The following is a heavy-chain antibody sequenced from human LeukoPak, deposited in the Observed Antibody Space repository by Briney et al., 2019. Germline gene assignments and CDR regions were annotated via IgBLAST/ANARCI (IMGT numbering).Heavy chain of an antibody. J-gene: IGHJ4*02. D-gene: IGHD3-9*01. CDR1: GFTFSSYA. CDR3: AKDGVMSGYDILTY. Sequence: GGSLRLSCAASGFTFSSYAMSWVRQAPGKGLEWVSAISGSGGSSYYADSVKGRFTISRDNSKNTLYLQMNSLRAEDTAVYYCAKDGVMSGYDILTYWGQGTLVTVSS. CDR2: ISGSGGSS. V-gene: IGHV3-23*01.